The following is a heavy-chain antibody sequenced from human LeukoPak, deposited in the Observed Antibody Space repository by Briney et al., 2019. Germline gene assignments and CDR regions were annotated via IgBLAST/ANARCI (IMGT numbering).Heavy chain of an antibody. J-gene: IGHJ6*03. CDR1: GYSINSGYY. CDR3: ARELTATKSSGWYPDYYYYMDV. V-gene: IGHV4-38-2*02. D-gene: IGHD6-19*01. CDR2: IYHSGST. Sequence: SETLSLTCTVAGYSINSGYYWAWIRQPPGKGLEWIGSIYHSGSTYYNPSLKSRVTISVDTSKNQFSLKLSSVTAADTAVYYCARELTATKSSGWYPDYYYYMDVWGKGTTVTVSS.